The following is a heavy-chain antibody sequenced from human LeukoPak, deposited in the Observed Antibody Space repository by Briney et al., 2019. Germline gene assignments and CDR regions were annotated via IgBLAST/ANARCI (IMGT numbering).Heavy chain of an antibody. Sequence: GGSLRLSCAASGFTFSDYYMSWIRQAPGKGLEWVSYISSSSGYTNYADSVKGRFTISRDNAKNSLYLQMNSLRAEDTAVYYCARVRRDGYNLIDYWGQGTLVTVSS. CDR1: GFTFSDYY. J-gene: IGHJ4*02. D-gene: IGHD5-24*01. CDR3: ARVRRDGYNLIDY. CDR2: ISSSSGYT. V-gene: IGHV3-11*06.